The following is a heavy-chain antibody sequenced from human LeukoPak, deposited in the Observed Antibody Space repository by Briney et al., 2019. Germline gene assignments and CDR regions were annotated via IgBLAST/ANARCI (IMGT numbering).Heavy chain of an antibody. CDR3: ARGGDSSSWSVDH. CDR2: IYYSGST. V-gene: IGHV4-59*12. D-gene: IGHD6-13*01. J-gene: IGHJ4*02. CDR1: GGSISSYY. Sequence: SETLSLTCTVSGGSISSYYWSRIRQPPGKGLEWIGYIYYSGSTNYNPSLKSRVTMSVDTSKNQFSLRLTSVTAADTAVYYCARGGDSSSWSVDHWGQGTLVTVSS.